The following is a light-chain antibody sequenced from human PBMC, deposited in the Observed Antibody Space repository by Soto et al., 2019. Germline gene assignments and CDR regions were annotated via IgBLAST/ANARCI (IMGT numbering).Light chain of an antibody. CDR2: AAS. V-gene: IGKV1-12*01. Sequence: DIQMTQSPSSLSAVVGDRVTITCRASRGIGDRLAWFQQTRGKAPQLXIQAASNLQSGVPSRFSGSGAGTECILSINSLQPEDIATYYCLQVSSFTRTFGQGTKV. CDR1: RGIGDR. J-gene: IGKJ1*01. CDR3: LQVSSFTRT.